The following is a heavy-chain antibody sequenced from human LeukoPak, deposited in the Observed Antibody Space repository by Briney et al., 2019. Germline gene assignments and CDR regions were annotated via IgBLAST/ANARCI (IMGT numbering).Heavy chain of an antibody. J-gene: IGHJ4*02. CDR1: GFTFSSYA. CDR2: ISGSGGST. Sequence: GGSLRLSCAASGFTFSSYAMSWFRQDPGKGLEWVSAISGSGGSTYYADSVKGRLTISRDNSKHTLYLQMNSLRAEDTAVYYCAKDERVVPGATAPDYWGQGTLVTVSS. V-gene: IGHV3-23*01. D-gene: IGHD2-2*01. CDR3: AKDERVVPGATAPDY.